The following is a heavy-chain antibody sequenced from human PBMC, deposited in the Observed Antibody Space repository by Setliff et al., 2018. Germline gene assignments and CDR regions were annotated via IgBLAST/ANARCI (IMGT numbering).Heavy chain of an antibody. D-gene: IGHD6-19*01. CDR3: AGGYSSGWFDY. CDR1: GGSISSPNW. CDR2: IYYSGST. Sequence: SETLSLTCAVSGGSISSPNWWNWVRQPPGKGLEWIGSIYYSGSTYYNPSLKSRVTISVDTSKNQFSLKLSSVTAADTAVYYCAGGYSSGWFDYWGQGTLVTVSS. J-gene: IGHJ4*02. V-gene: IGHV4-4*02.